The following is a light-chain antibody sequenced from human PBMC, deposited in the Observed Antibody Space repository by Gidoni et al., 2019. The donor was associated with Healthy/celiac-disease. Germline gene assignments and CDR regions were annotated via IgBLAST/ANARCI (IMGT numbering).Light chain of an antibody. Sequence: EIVMTQSPATLSVSPGERATLSCRASQSVSRNLAWYQQQPGQAPRLLIYGASTRATGIPARLSGSGAGTECTLTISSRQSEDFAVYYCQHYNNWPPWTFGQGTKVEIK. CDR3: QHYNNWPPWT. CDR1: QSVSRN. V-gene: IGKV3-15*01. J-gene: IGKJ1*01. CDR2: GAS.